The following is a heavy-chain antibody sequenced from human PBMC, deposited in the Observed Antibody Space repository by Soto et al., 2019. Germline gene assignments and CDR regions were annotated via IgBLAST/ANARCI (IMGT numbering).Heavy chain of an antibody. CDR1: GYTFTSYA. J-gene: IGHJ4*02. V-gene: IGHV7-4-1*02. CDR3: ARDTPLRYCSSTSCYTGGVDY. D-gene: IGHD2-2*02. Sequence: ASVKVSCKASGYTFTSYAMNWVRQSPGQGLEWMGWINTNTGNPTYAQGFTGRFVFSLDTSVSTAYLQISSLKAEDTAVYYCARDTPLRYCSSTSCYTGGVDYWGQGTLVTVSS. CDR2: INTNTGNP.